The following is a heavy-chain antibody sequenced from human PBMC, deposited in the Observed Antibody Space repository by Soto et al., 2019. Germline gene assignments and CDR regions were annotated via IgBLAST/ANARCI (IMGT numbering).Heavy chain of an antibody. D-gene: IGHD5-12*01. CDR2: INPSGGST. J-gene: IGHJ4*02. CDR1: GYTFTSYY. Sequence: GASGKVSCKASGYTFTSYYMLWVRQAPGQGLEWMGIINPSGGSTSYAQKFQGRVTMTRDTPTSTVYMELSSLRSEDTAVYYCARDVDSGYDLRYYFDYRGQGTLVTVSS. CDR3: ARDVDSGYDLRYYFDY. V-gene: IGHV1-46*01.